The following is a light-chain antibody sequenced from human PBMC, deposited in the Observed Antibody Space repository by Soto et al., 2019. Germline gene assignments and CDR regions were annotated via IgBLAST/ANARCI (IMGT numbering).Light chain of an antibody. CDR1: QTVGSN. Sequence: EVVLTQSPATLSVSPGERATLFCRASQTVGSNLAWYQHKPGQAPRLLISGASTRATGVPAWFSGSGSGTEFALTISGLQSEDFTVYFCQQYNTRPQTFGQGTKVEIK. CDR3: QQYNTRPQT. J-gene: IGKJ1*01. V-gene: IGKV3-15*01. CDR2: GAS.